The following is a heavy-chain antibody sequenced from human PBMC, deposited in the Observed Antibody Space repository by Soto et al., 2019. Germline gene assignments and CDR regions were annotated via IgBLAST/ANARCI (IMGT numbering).Heavy chain of an antibody. V-gene: IGHV4-30-2*01. CDR3: GSGGYSSSSKAGDY. CDR1: GGSSSSGGYS. D-gene: IGHD6-6*01. CDR2: IYPSGST. Sequence: PSETLSLTCAVSGGSSSSGGYSWSWIRQPPGKGLEWMGHIYPSGSTYYNPSLKRRVTISVDRSQNQFSLKLSSVTAADTAVYSCGSGGYSSSSKAGDYWGQGTLVTVSS. J-gene: IGHJ4*02.